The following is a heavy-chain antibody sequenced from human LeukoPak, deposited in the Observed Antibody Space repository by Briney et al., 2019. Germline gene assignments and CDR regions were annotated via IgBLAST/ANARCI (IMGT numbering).Heavy chain of an antibody. CDR1: GFTLSSYG. D-gene: IGHD6-13*01. Sequence: GGSLRLSCAASGFTLSSYGMTWVRQAPGKGLEWVSAFSASDGSAQYAESVRGRFTISRDNSKNTLYLQMDSLRAEDTDVYYCAKARIAAAGTGAFDVWGQGTTVTVSS. V-gene: IGHV3-23*01. J-gene: IGHJ3*01. CDR3: AKARIAAAGTGAFDV. CDR2: FSASDGSA.